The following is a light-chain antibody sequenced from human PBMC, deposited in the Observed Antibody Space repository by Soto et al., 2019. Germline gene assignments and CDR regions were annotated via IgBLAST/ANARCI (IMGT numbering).Light chain of an antibody. CDR2: QVS. Sequence: QSVLTQPASVSGSPGQSITISCTGTSSDIGGFYYVSWYQHHPGKDPKLMIYQVSNRPSGVSNRFSGSKSGNTASLTISGLQAEDEADSFCSSYSSSSTFYVFGAGTRSPS. CDR3: SSYSSSSTFYV. J-gene: IGLJ1*01. CDR1: SSDIGGFYY. V-gene: IGLV2-14*01.